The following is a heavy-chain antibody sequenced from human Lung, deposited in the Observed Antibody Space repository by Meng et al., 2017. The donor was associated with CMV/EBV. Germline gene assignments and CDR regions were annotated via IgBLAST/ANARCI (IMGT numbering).Heavy chain of an antibody. J-gene: IGHJ6*02. CDR1: GGSFSGYY. D-gene: IGHD2-2*01. CDR2: INHSGST. V-gene: IGHV4-34*01. CDR3: ARARVVPAYYYVMDV. Sequence: LXCAVYGGSFSGYYWSWIRQPPGKGLEWIGEINHSGSTNYNPSLKSRVTISVDTSKNQFSLKLSSVTAADTAVYYCARARVVPAYYYVMDVWGHGXTVTVSS.